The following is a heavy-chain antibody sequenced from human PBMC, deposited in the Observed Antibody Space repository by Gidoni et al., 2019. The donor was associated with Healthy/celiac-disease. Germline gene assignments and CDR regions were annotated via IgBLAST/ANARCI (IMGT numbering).Heavy chain of an antibody. CDR3: ARSYSKGPAIFDY. CDR1: GGSTSRYH. Sequence: QVQLQASGPGLVKPSETLSLPCTAPGGSTSRYHWSCIRPPPGKGLEWIGYFYYSGSTNYNPTLKSRVTISGDTSKNQFSLKLSSVTAADTAVYYCARSYSKGPAIFDYWGQGTLVTVSS. J-gene: IGHJ4*02. D-gene: IGHD5-18*01. CDR2: FYYSGST. V-gene: IGHV4-59*01.